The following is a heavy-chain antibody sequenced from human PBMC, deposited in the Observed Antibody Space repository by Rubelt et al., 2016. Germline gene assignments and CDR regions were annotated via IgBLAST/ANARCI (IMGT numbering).Heavy chain of an antibody. D-gene: IGHD5-24*01. V-gene: IGHV3-30*01. CDR3: SRDGSDDGAFDI. J-gene: IGHJ3*02. Sequence: DSVKGRFTISRDNSKNTLYLQMNSLRAEDTAVYYCSRDGSDDGAFDIWGQGTMVTVSS.